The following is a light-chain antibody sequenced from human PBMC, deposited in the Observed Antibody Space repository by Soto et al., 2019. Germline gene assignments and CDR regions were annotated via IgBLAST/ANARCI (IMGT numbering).Light chain of an antibody. CDR1: QSVSSY. J-gene: IGKJ5*01. V-gene: IGKV3-20*01. Sequence: EIVFTQSPATLSLSPGERASLSCRASQSVSSYLAWYQQKPGQDPRLLIYGASSRATGIPDRFSVSGSGKDFTLTISRLEPEDFAVYYCQQYGRSITFGQGTRLEL. CDR2: GAS. CDR3: QQYGRSIT.